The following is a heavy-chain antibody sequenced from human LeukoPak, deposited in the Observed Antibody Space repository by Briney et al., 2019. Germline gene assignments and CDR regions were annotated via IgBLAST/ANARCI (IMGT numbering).Heavy chain of an antibody. CDR2: IYTSGSS. CDR1: GGSLSSYY. CDR3: ARVGYSYGSGGYYFDY. J-gene: IGHJ4*02. D-gene: IGHD5-18*01. V-gene: IGHV4-4*07. Sequence: SETLSLTCTVSGGSLSSYYWSWIRQPAGKGLEWIGRIYTSGSSNYNPSLKSRVTMSVDPSKNQFSLKLSSVTAADTAVYYCARVGYSYGSGGYYFDYGGQGTLVTVSS.